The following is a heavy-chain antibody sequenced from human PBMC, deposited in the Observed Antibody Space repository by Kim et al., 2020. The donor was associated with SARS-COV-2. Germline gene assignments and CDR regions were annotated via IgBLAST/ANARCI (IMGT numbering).Heavy chain of an antibody. CDR1: GFTFSDYY. Sequence: GGSLRLSCAASGFTFSDYYMSWIRQAPGKGLEWVSYISSSGSTIYYADSVKGRFTISRDNAKNSLYLQMNSLRAEDTAVYYCASRGAMIVQSDAFDIWGQGKRVTVSS. D-gene: IGHD3-22*01. CDR2: ISSSGSTI. V-gene: IGHV3-11*01. CDR3: ASRGAMIVQSDAFDI. J-gene: IGHJ3*02.